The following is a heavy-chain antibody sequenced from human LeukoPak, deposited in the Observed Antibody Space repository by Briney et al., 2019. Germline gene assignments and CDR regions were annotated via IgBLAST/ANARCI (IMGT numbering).Heavy chain of an antibody. V-gene: IGHV3-53*01. CDR1: GFTFDDHG. J-gene: IGHJ6*03. CDR2: IYSGGST. D-gene: IGHD1-1*01. CDR3: ASGGRYYYYYMDV. Sequence: PGGSLRLSCAASGFTFDDHGMNWVRQAPGKGLEWVSVIYSGGSTYYADSVKGRFTTSRDNSKNTLYLQMNSLRAEDTAVYYCASGGRYYYYYMDVWGKGTTVTISS.